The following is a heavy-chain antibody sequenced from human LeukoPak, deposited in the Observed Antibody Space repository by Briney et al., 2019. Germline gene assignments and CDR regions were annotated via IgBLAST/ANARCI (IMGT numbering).Heavy chain of an antibody. CDR3: ARDSGEVPDY. D-gene: IGHD3-10*01. CDR1: GYTFTGYY. CDR2: VNPNSGGT. V-gene: IGHV1-2*02. J-gene: IGHJ4*02. Sequence: ASVKVSCTASGYTFTGYYMHWVRQAPGQGLEWMGWVNPNSGGTNYAQKFQGRVTMTRDTSISTAYMELSRLRFDDTAVYYCARDSGEVPDYWGQGTLVTVSS.